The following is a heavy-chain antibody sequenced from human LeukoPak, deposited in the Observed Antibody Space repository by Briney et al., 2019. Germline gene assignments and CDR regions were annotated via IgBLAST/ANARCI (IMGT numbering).Heavy chain of an antibody. D-gene: IGHD3-10*01. V-gene: IGHV3-23*01. CDR2: ISGSGGST. Sequence: GGSLRLSCAASGFTFSSYAMSWVRQAPGKGLEWVSAISGSGGSTYYADSVKGRFTISRDNSKNALYLQMNSLIAKDTAVYYCAKYGSGSHPVGYYYYDMDVWGKETTVTVSS. CDR3: AKYGSGSHPVGYYYYDMDV. CDR1: GFTFSSYA. J-gene: IGHJ6*03.